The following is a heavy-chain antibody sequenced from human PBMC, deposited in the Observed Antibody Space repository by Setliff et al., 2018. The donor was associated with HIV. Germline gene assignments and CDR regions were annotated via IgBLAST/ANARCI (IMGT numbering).Heavy chain of an antibody. CDR1: GDPISNHY. J-gene: IGHJ6*02. V-gene: IGHV4-59*11. D-gene: IGHD3-10*01. Sequence: SETLSLTCNVSGDPISNHYWNWIRQPPGKGLGWIATIYNSGNSVSNPSRKSRVTISIDTSKNHFSLTLNSVTAADSAVYYCARVEAKVRGATYGMDVWGQGTTVTVSS. CDR3: ARVEAKVRGATYGMDV. CDR2: IYNSGNS.